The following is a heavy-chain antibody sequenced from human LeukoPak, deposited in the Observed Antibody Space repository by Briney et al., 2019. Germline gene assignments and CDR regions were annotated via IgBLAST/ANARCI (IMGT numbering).Heavy chain of an antibody. CDR3: ARRVDSYWFFDY. D-gene: IGHD1-26*01. J-gene: IGHJ4*02. CDR2: IYPGDSDT. V-gene: IGHV5-51*01. Sequence: GESLKISCKGSGYSFTNYWIGWVRQMPGKGLEWMGIIYPGDSDTRYIPSFRGQVTISADKSINTAYLQWTSLKASDTAMYYCARRVDSYWFFDYWGQGTLVTVSS. CDR1: GYSFTNYW.